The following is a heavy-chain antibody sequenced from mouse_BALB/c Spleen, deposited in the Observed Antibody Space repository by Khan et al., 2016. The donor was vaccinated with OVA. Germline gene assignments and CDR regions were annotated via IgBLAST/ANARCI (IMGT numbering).Heavy chain of an antibody. J-gene: IGHJ2*01. CDR3: ARNYAYDVYCDS. Sequence: VQLQQPGPELVKPGASVKMSCTASGYTFTSYVIHWVKQKPGQGLDWIGYIYPFNDDTKYNEKFKGKATLTSDKSSSTAYMEFSSLTSEDSAVXYCARNYAYDVYCDSWGQGTTLTVSS. V-gene: IGHV1S136*01. D-gene: IGHD2-14*01. CDR1: GYTFTSYV. CDR2: IYPFNDDT.